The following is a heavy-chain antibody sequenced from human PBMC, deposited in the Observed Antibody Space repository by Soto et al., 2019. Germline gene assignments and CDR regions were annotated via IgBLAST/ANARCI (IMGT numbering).Heavy chain of an antibody. Sequence: LSLTCTVSCGSISSYYMSWIRQAPGKGLEWVSYISSSGSHTPYADSVKGRFTISRDNAKDSVYLQMNSLRAEDTAVYYCARVGSTSAAGVLDYWGQGTLVTVSS. D-gene: IGHD6-13*01. CDR3: ARVGSTSAAGVLDY. CDR1: CGSISSYY. V-gene: IGHV3-11*06. CDR2: ISSSGSHT. J-gene: IGHJ4*02.